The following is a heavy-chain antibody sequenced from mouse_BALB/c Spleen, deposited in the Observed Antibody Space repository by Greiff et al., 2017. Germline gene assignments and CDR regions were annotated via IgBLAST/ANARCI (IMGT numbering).Heavy chain of an antibody. J-gene: IGHJ3*01. D-gene: IGHD2-1*01. Sequence: QVQLKESGPGLVAPSQSLSITCTVSGFSLTSYGVHWVRQPPGKGLEWLGVIWAGGSTNYNSALMSRLSISKDNSKSQVFLKMNSLQTDDTAMYYCARDEGYGNYEGVYAYWGQGTLVTVSA. V-gene: IGHV2-9*02. CDR2: IWAGGST. CDR1: GFSLTSYG. CDR3: ARDEGYGNYEGVYAY.